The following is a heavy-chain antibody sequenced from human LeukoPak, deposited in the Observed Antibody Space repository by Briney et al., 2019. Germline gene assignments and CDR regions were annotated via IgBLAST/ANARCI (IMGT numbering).Heavy chain of an antibody. CDR3: ARHRTQYYFDY. Sequence: SETLSLTCTVSGGSISSSSSYWGWIRQPPGKGLEWIGSIYYSGSTYYNPSLKSRVTMSADTSKNQFSLKLSSVTAADTAVYYCARHRTQYYFDYWGQGTLVTDSS. J-gene: IGHJ4*02. V-gene: IGHV4-39*01. D-gene: IGHD1/OR15-1a*01. CDR1: GGSISSSSSY. CDR2: IYYSGST.